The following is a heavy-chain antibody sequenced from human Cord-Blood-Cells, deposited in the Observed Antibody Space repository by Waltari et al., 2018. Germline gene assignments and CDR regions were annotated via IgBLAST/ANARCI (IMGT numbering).Heavy chain of an antibody. J-gene: IGHJ4*02. V-gene: IGHV1-69*01. Sequence: QVQLVQSGAEVKKPGSSVKVSCKASGGTFSSYAISWVRQAPGQGLEWMGGINPVFGNANDDRKYQVRVPIAADECTSPNYRELSSRGSEDPAGDYCARGREGPLTPPPYLDYWGQGTLVTVSS. CDR3: ARGREGPLTPPPYLDY. D-gene: IGHD2-8*01. CDR1: GGTFSSYA. CDR2: INPVFGNA.